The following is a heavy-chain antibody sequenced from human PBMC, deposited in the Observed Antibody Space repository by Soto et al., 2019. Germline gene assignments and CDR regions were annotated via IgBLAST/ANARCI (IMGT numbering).Heavy chain of an antibody. V-gene: IGHV4-31*03. CDR3: ARRGFSYGGGYFEL. CDR1: GGSINIGGFY. J-gene: IGHJ2*01. D-gene: IGHD5-18*01. Sequence: QVQLQESGPGLVKPSQTLSLTCTVSGGSINIGGFYWSWVRQHPGKGLEWIGYIYHSGSTYYNPSLKSRATISEDTSKKQFSLKLSSVTAADTAVYYCARRGFSYGGGYFELWGRGTLVTVSS. CDR2: IYHSGST.